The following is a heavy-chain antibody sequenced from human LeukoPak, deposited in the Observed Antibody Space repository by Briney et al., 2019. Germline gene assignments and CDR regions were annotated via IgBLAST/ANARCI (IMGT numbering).Heavy chain of an antibody. V-gene: IGHV4-34*01. J-gene: IGHJ5*02. CDR2: INHSGST. CDR1: GGTFSGYY. D-gene: IGHD3-3*01. CDR3: ARGLIFGVVIIRCWFDP. Sequence: SETLPLTCAVYGGTFSGYYWSWIRQPPGQGLEWIGEINHSGSTIYNPSLKSRVTISVDTSKNQFSLKLSSVTAADTAVYYCARGLIFGVVIIRCWFDPWGQGTLVTVSS.